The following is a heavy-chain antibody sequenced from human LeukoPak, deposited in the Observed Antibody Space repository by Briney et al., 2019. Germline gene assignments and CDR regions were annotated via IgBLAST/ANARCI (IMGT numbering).Heavy chain of an antibody. CDR2: IYHSGST. CDR3: AREVPHYDSSGDDAFDI. D-gene: IGHD3-22*01. Sequence: TSETLSLTRTVSGYSISSGYYWGWIRQPPGKGLEWIGSIYHSGSTYYNPSLKSRVTISVDTSKNQFSLKLSSVTAADTAVYYCAREVPHYDSSGDDAFDIWGQGTMVTVSS. V-gene: IGHV4-38-2*02. J-gene: IGHJ3*02. CDR1: GYSISSGYY.